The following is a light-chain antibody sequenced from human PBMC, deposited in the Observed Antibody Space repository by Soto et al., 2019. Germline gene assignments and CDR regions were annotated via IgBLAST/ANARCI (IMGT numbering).Light chain of an antibody. CDR2: KAS. V-gene: IGKV1-5*03. CDR1: QTISSW. CDR3: QHYNSYSEA. Sequence: DIQMTQSPSTLSGSVGDRVTITCRASQTISSWLAWYQQKPGKAPKLLIYKASTLKSGVPSRFSGSGSGTVFTLAISRLQPDDVAAYYCQHYNSYSEAVGQGTKV. J-gene: IGKJ1*01.